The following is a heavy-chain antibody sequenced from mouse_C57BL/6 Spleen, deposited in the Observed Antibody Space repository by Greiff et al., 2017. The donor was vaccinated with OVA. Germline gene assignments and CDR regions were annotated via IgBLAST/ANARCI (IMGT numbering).Heavy chain of an antibody. D-gene: IGHD2-4*01. Sequence: QVQLKQPGAELVMPGASVKLSCKASGYTFTSYWMHWVKQRPGQGLEWIGEIDPSDSYTNYNQKFKGKSTLTVDKSSSTAYMQLSSLTSEDSAVYYCARYPYDYDRHWYFDVWGTGTTVTVSS. J-gene: IGHJ1*03. CDR3: ARYPYDYDRHWYFDV. CDR1: GYTFTSYW. V-gene: IGHV1-69*01. CDR2: IDPSDSYT.